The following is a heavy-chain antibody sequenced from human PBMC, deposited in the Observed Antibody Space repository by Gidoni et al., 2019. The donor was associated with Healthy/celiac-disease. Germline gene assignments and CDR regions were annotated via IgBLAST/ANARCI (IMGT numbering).Heavy chain of an antibody. Sequence: QITLKESGPTLVNPTQTLTLTCTFSGFSFSPNGVGVGWIRQPPGKALEWLALIYWDDGKRFSPSLKSRLSITKDTSKNQVVLTMTNVDPVDTATYYCAKYLAGSHFDSWGQGTLVTVSS. D-gene: IGHD2-2*02. J-gene: IGHJ4*02. CDR1: GFSFSPNGVG. CDR3: AKYLAGSHFDS. CDR2: IYWDDGK. V-gene: IGHV2-5*02.